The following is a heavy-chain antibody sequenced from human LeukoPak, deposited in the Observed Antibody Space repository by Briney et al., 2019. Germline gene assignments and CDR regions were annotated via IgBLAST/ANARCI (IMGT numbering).Heavy chain of an antibody. D-gene: IGHD6-6*01. V-gene: IGHV4-59*01. CDR2: IYYSGST. Sequence: SETLSLTCTVPGGSISSYYWSWIRQPPGKGLEWIGYIYYSGSTKYNPSLKSRVTISLDTSKNQFSLKLSSVTAADTAVYYCAGSSSSNYYYGMDVWGQGTTVTVSS. CDR1: GGSISSYY. J-gene: IGHJ6*02. CDR3: AGSSSSNYYYGMDV.